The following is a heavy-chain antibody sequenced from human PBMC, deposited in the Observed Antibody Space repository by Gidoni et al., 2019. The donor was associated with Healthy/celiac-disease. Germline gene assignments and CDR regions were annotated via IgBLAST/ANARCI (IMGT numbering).Heavy chain of an antibody. CDR2: INHSGST. CDR3: ARGASRYRTYYYDSSGYYFTY. Sequence: QVQLQQWGAGLLKPSDTLSLTCAVYGGSFSGSYRAWIRQPPGKGLEWIGEINHSGSTNYNPSLKSRVTISVDTSKNQFSLKLSSVTAADTAVYYCARGASRYRTYYYDSSGYYFTYWGQGTLVTVSS. J-gene: IGHJ4*02. CDR1: GGSFSGSY. D-gene: IGHD3-22*01. V-gene: IGHV4-34*01.